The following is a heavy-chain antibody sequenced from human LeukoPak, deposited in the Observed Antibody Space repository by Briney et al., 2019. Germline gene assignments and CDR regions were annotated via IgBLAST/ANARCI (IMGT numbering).Heavy chain of an antibody. CDR1: GYTFTGYY. CDR2: INPNTGGT. D-gene: IGHD5-12*01. V-gene: IGHV1-2*02. J-gene: IGHJ4*02. CDR3: ARVWVYSGHDGGDY. Sequence: VSVKVSCKASGYTFTGYYMHWVRQAPGQGLEWMGWINPNTGGTNYADKMQGRVTMTRDTSISTAYMELTRLTSDDTAVYYCARVWVYSGHDGGDYWGQGTLVTVSS.